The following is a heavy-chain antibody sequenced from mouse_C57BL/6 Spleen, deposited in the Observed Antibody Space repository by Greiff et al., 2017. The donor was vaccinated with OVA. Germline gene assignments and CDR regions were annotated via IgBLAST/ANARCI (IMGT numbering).Heavy chain of an antibody. Sequence: VQVVESGPGLVQPSQSLSITCTVSGFSLTSYGVPWVRQSPGKGLEWLGVIWSGGSKDYNAAFISRLSISQDNSTSQVFFKMNSLQAYDTAIYYCARNHYYGSPFDYWGQGTTLTVSS. J-gene: IGHJ2*01. V-gene: IGHV2-2*01. CDR3: ARNHYYGSPFDY. CDR2: IWSGGSK. CDR1: GFSLTSYG. D-gene: IGHD1-1*01.